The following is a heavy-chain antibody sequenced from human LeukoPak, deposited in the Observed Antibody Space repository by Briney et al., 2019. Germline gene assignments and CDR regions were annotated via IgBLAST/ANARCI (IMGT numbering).Heavy chain of an antibody. D-gene: IGHD2-2*02. CDR1: GGSISSSSYY. V-gene: IGHV4-39*01. CDR3: ARRPGYCSSTSCYKWGDSSGPSGPFDY. J-gene: IGHJ4*02. CDR2: IYYSGST. Sequence: SETLSLTCTVSGGSISSSSYYWGWIRQPPGKGLEWIGSIYYSGSTYYNPSLKSRVTISVDTSKNQFSLKLSSVTAADTAVYYRARRPGYCSSTSCYKWGDSSGPSGPFDYWGQGTLVTVSS.